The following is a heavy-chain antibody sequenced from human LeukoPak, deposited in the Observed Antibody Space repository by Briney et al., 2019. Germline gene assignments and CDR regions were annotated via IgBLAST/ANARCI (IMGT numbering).Heavy chain of an antibody. CDR2: ISSSSSYI. D-gene: IGHD5-12*01. CDR1: XLTXSNXD. Sequence: XLXCAASXLTXSNXDMHWVXQXPXXGXEWVSSISSSSSYIYYADSVKGRFTISRDNAKNSLYLQMNSLRAEDTAVYYCARKGYILFDYWGQGTLVTVSP. CDR3: ARKGYILFDY. V-gene: IGHV3-21*01. J-gene: IGHJ4*02.